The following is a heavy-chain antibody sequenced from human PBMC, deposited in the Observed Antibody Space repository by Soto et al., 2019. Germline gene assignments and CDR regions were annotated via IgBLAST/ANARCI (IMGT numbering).Heavy chain of an antibody. V-gene: IGHV1-46*03. Sequence: ASVKVSCKASGYTFTSYYMHRVRQAPGQGLEWMGIINPSGGSTSYAQKFQGRVTMTRDTSTSTVYMELSSLRSEDTAVYYCARDPGGSNSGYDPTPYFDYWGQGTLVTVSS. CDR3: ARDPGGSNSGYDPTPYFDY. D-gene: IGHD5-12*01. CDR1: GYTFTSYY. CDR2: INPSGGST. J-gene: IGHJ4*02.